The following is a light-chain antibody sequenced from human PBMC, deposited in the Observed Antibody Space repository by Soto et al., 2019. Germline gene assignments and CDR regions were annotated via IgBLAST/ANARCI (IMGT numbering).Light chain of an antibody. CDR3: QQSYSTLPYT. V-gene: IGKV1-39*01. CDR1: RNISSD. Sequence: IQMTQSPSSLSASVGDRVTLTCRASRNISSDLNWYQQKTGKAPKLLIYRASTLQNGVPSRFSGSGSATDFTLTITTLQPEDFATYSCQQSYSTLPYTFGQGTKVEIK. J-gene: IGKJ2*01. CDR2: RAS.